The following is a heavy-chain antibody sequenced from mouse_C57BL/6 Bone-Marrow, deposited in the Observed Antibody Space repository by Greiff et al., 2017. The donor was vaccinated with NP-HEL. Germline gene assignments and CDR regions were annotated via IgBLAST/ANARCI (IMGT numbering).Heavy chain of an antibody. CDR2: ISYDGSN. Sequence: EVKLEESGPGLVKPSQSLSLTCSVTGYSITSGYYWNWIRQFPGNKLEWMGYISYDGSNNYNPSLKNRISITRDTSKNQFFLKLNSVTTEDTATYYCASLYYSNYVFAYWGQGTLVTVSA. CDR3: ASLYYSNYVFAY. V-gene: IGHV3-6*01. CDR1: GYSITSGYY. D-gene: IGHD2-5*01. J-gene: IGHJ3*01.